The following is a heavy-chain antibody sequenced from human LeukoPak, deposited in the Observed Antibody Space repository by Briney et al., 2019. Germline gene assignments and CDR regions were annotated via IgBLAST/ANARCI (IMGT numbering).Heavy chain of an antibody. D-gene: IGHD3-10*01. V-gene: IGHV3-23*01. J-gene: IGHJ4*02. CDR2: ISGGTT. CDR3: AKSVYHSGNY. Sequence: GGSLRLSCTASGFTISTYGMSWVRQAPGKGLEWVSSISGGTTYYADSVKGRFTISGDTSKNTVYLQMNSLRAEDTAVYYCAKSVYHSGNYWGQGTMVTVSS. CDR1: GFTISTYG.